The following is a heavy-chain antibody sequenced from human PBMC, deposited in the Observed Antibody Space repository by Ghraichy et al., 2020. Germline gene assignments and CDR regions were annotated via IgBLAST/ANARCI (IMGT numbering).Heavy chain of an antibody. V-gene: IGHV3-48*04. CDR1: GFAFSTYS. Sequence: GGSLRLSCAASGFAFSTYSMNWVRQAPGKGLEWISYISGTGSRIYYADSMKGRFTISRDNAKNSLFLQMNSLRAEDTAVYYCTGERYYEISTGYYSADFWGQGTLVTVSS. J-gene: IGHJ4*02. CDR3: TGERYYEISTGYYSADF. CDR2: ISGTGSRI. D-gene: IGHD3-9*01.